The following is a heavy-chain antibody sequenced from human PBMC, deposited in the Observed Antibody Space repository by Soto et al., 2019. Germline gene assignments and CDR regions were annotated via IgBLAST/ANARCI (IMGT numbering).Heavy chain of an antibody. D-gene: IGHD3-3*01. V-gene: IGHV3-30-3*01. CDR3: TRVLEWLIGGFDY. Sequence: GGSLRLSCSASGFTFRTYSMHWVRQAPGKGLEWVAVISFDGSKKYYADSVKGRFTISRDNSKNTLYLQMNSLRVEDTAIYYCTRVLEWLIGGFDYWGQGTLVTVSS. CDR1: GFTFRTYS. CDR2: ISFDGSKK. J-gene: IGHJ4*02.